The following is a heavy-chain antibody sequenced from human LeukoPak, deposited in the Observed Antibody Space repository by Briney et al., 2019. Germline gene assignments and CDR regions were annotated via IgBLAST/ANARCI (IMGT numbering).Heavy chain of an antibody. J-gene: IGHJ6*02. D-gene: IGHD3-16*01. CDR2: IYYSGTT. Sequence: SETLSLTCTVSGGSISSGGYHWSWIRQHPGKGLEWIGYIYYSGTTSYNPSLKSRVTISVDTSKKKFSLKVSSVTVADTAVYYCARDIGDYRGYYYYYYGMDVWGQGTTVTVSS. CDR1: GGSISSGGYH. V-gene: IGHV4-31*03. CDR3: ARDIGDYRGYYYYYYGMDV.